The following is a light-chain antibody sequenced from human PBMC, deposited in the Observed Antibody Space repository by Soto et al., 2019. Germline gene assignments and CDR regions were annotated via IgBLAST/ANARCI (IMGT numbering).Light chain of an antibody. CDR2: DVT. CDR1: SSDVGGYNY. Sequence: SVLPRPRSVSGSPGQSLTISCTGTSSDVGGYNYVSWYQQHPGKAPKLMIYDVTKRPSGVPDRFSGSKSGNTASLTISGLQAEDEGDYYCCSHAGSYTYVFGTGTKVTVL. CDR3: CSHAGSYTYV. V-gene: IGLV2-11*01. J-gene: IGLJ1*01.